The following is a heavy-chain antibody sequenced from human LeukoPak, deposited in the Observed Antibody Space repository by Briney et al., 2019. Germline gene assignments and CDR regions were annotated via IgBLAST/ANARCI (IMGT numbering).Heavy chain of an antibody. CDR1: GFTFSSYA. Sequence: GGSLRLSCAASGFTFSSYAMSWVRQAPGKGLEWVSAISGSGGSTYYADSVKGRFTISRDNSKNTLYLQMSSLRAEDTAVYYCAKWGYYYYGMDVWGKGTTVTVSS. CDR3: AKWGYYYYGMDV. D-gene: IGHD3-16*01. V-gene: IGHV3-23*01. CDR2: ISGSGGST. J-gene: IGHJ6*04.